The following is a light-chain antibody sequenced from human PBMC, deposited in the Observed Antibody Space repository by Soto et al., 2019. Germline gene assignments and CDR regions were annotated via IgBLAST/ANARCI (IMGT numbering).Light chain of an antibody. Sequence: QSALTHPPSASGSPGQSVTSSCTGTSSDVGGYNYVSWYQQHPGKAPKLMIYEVSKRPSGVPDRFSGSTSGNTASLTVSGLQAEDEADYYCSSYAGSNNLLFGGGTKLTVL. CDR2: EVS. J-gene: IGLJ2*01. CDR1: SSDVGGYNY. CDR3: SSYAGSNNLL. V-gene: IGLV2-8*01.